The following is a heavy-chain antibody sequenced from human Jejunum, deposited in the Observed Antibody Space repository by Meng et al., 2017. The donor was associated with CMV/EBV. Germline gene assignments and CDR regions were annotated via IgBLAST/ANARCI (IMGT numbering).Heavy chain of an antibody. J-gene: IGHJ6*02. D-gene: IGHD2-2*01. Sequence: GSGFSLSSDSMNWVRQAPGKGLEWVSSISTSGNYIYYGDSVKGRFTISRDNAKNSLFLQMNNLKAEDTAVYYCARDRSRFGMDVWGQGTTVTVSS. CDR1: GFSLSSDS. CDR2: ISTSGNYI. V-gene: IGHV3-21*01. CDR3: ARDRSRFGMDV.